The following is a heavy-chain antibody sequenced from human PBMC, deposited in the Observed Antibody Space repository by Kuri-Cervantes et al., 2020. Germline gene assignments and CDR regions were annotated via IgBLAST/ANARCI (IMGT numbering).Heavy chain of an antibody. V-gene: IGHV4-38-2*01. CDR1: GYSISSGYY. CDR2: VHYSGNT. J-gene: IGHJ6*03. Sequence: SETLSLTCAVSGYSISSGYYWGWIRQPPGKGLEWIGYVHYSGNTHYIPSLESRVTISVDSSKNQFSLKLTSVTAADTAVYYCARALAARKSYRSYMDVWGKGTTVTVSS. D-gene: IGHD3-16*02. CDR3: ARALAARKSYRSYMDV.